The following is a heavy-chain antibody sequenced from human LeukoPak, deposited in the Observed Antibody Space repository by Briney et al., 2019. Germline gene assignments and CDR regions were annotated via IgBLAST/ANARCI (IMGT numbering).Heavy chain of an antibody. D-gene: IGHD2-15*01. V-gene: IGHV1-69*04. CDR1: GGPFNSYA. CDR3: ARYIHPQGLVGYAMDV. J-gene: IGHJ6*02. CDR2: IIVILGVT. Sequence: SVKVSCKAPGGPFNSYAINWVRQAPGPGLEWMGRIIVILGVTNYAQRSQGRVTISADKSTTTAYMELSSLTSEDTAVYYCARYIHPQGLVGYAMDVWGQGTTVIVSS.